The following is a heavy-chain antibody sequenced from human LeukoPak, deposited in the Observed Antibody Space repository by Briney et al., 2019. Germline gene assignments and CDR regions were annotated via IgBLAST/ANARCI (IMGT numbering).Heavy chain of an antibody. CDR1: GFTFSSYG. CDR3: AREGQKLEFPSFDY. CDR2: IKEDGSEK. Sequence: PGGSLRLSCAASGFTFSSYGMHWVRQAPGKGLEWVANIKEDGSEKYYVDSVKGRFTISRDNAKNSLSLQMNSLRVEDTAVYYCAREGQKLEFPSFDYWGQGTLVTVSS. J-gene: IGHJ4*02. V-gene: IGHV3-7*01. D-gene: IGHD3-3*01.